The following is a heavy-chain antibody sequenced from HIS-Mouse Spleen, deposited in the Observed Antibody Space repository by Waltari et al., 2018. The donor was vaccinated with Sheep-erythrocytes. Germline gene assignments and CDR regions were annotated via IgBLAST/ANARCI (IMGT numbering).Heavy chain of an antibody. Sequence: QVQLVQSGAEVKKPGSSVKVSCKASGGTFSSYAISWVRQAPGKGLGWMGRVIPIRGIANYAQKFQGRVTITADKSTSTAYMELSSLRSEDTAVYYCAQTGATTPHFDYWGQGTLVTVSS. CDR3: AQTGATTPHFDY. D-gene: IGHD1-26*01. CDR2: VIPIRGIA. V-gene: IGHV1-69*04. J-gene: IGHJ4*02. CDR1: GGTFSSYA.